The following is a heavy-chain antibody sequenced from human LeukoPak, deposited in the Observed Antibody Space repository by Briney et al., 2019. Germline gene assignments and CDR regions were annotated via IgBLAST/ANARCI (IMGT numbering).Heavy chain of an antibody. D-gene: IGHD6-19*01. V-gene: IGHV4-59*01. CDR2: IYYSGST. Sequence: SETLSLTCTVSGGSISSYYWSWIRQPPGKGLEWIGYIYYSGSTNYNPSLKSRVTISVDTSKNQFSLKLSSVTAADTAVYYCARVPQAFSSSGWTFDPWGQGTLVTVSS. CDR1: GGSISSYY. J-gene: IGHJ5*02. CDR3: ARVPQAFSSSGWTFDP.